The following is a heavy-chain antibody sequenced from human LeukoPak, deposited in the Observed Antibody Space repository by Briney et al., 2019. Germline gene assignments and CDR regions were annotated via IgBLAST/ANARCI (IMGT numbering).Heavy chain of an antibody. CDR3: ARVELERRALPDAFDI. CDR2: ISPSGGST. D-gene: IGHD1-1*01. CDR1: GYTFTRYY. V-gene: IGHV1-46*01. Sequence: ASVKVSCKAFGYTFTRYYMHWVRQAPGQGPEWMGVISPSGGSTTYAQKFQGRVTLTRDMSTSTDYLELSSLRSEDTAVYYCARVELERRALPDAFDIWGQGTMVTVSS. J-gene: IGHJ3*02.